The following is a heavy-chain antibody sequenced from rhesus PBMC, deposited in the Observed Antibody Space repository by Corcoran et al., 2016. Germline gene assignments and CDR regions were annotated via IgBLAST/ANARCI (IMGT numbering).Heavy chain of an antibody. CDR2: IYGSGGST. D-gene: IGHD3-28*01. CDR1: GGSISSSNW. CDR3: ARFFYDSGYYLIDY. V-gene: IGHV4-93*01. Sequence: QVQLQESGPAVAKPSETLSLTCAVSGGSISSSNWWSWLRQSPGKGLEWIGGIYGSGGSTEYNPSRKSRVTISKDTSKNQCSLKLSSVTAADTAVYYCARFFYDSGYYLIDYWGQGVLVTVSS. J-gene: IGHJ4*01.